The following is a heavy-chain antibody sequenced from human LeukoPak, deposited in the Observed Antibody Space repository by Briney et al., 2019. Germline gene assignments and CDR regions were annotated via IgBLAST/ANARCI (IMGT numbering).Heavy chain of an antibody. CDR3: ARGGSYVHY. CDR1: GFTFSSYT. CDR2: FSRSGPYI. V-gene: IGHV3-21*01. D-gene: IGHD1-26*01. J-gene: IGHJ4*02. Sequence: GGSLRLSCAASGFTFSSYTMNWVRQAPGKGLEWVSSFSRSGPYIYYTDSVKGRFTISRDNAKNSLYLQMNSLRAEDTAVYYCARGGSYVHYWGQGTLVTVSS.